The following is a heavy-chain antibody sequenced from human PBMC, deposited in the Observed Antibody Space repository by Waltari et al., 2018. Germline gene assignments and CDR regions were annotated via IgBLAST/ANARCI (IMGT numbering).Heavy chain of an antibody. Sequence: QVQLVQSGAEVKKPGASVKVSCKVSGYTVTEVSIHWGRQSPGKGLEWMGSFDTQDGETVDAQKFQGRVTVTEDSSTDTAYMELSSLRSDDTAVYYCATRGSSSRNNYWGQGTLVTVSS. CDR3: ATRGSSSRNNY. J-gene: IGHJ4*02. V-gene: IGHV1-24*01. D-gene: IGHD6-6*01. CDR2: FDTQDGET. CDR1: GYTVTEVS.